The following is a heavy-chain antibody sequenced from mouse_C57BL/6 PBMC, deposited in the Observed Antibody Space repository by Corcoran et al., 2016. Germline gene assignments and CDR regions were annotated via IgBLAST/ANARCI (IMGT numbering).Heavy chain of an antibody. J-gene: IGHJ1*03. CDR1: GYTFTDYY. Sequence: QVQLQQSGPELVKPGASVKISCKASGYTFTDYYINWVKQRPGQGLEWIGWIFPGSGSTYYNEKFKGKATLTVDKSSSTAYMLLSSLTSEDSAVYFCARRYYGSSSWYFDVWGTGTTVTVSS. V-gene: IGHV1-75*01. CDR3: ARRYYGSSSWYFDV. CDR2: IFPGSGST. D-gene: IGHD1-1*01.